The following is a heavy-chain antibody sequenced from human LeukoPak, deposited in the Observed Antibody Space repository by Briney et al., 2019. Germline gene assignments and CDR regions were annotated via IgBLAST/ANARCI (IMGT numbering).Heavy chain of an antibody. CDR3: ARERRIGKTYYYDSSGSSYFDY. J-gene: IGHJ4*02. V-gene: IGHV4-4*07. CDR1: GGSLSGYY. Sequence: NASETLSLTCAVYGGSLSGYYWSWIRQPAGKGLEWIGRIYTSGSTNYNPSLKSRVTMSVDTSKNQFSLKLSSVTAADTAVYYCARERRIGKTYYYDSSGSSYFDYWGQGTLVTVSS. D-gene: IGHD3-22*01. CDR2: IYTSGST.